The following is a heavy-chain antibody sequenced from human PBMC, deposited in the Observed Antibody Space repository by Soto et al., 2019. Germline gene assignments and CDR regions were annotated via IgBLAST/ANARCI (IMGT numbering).Heavy chain of an antibody. Sequence: QVQLVQAGAEVKEPGSSVKVSCKATGDLFNNYAFNCVRHAPGQGLEWMGRISPLFRTTNYAQKFQGRVTIGADELTTIVYLELSNLESEDTAMYYCAASSSVSAAGYFKFWGQGNLVTVSP. CDR1: GDLFNNYA. CDR3: AASSSVSAAGYFKF. J-gene: IGHJ4*02. D-gene: IGHD2-2*01. CDR2: ISPLFRTT. V-gene: IGHV1-69*01.